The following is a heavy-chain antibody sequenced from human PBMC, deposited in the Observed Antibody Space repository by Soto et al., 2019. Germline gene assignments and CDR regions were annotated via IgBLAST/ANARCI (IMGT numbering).Heavy chain of an antibody. J-gene: IGHJ4*02. CDR3: AKWNGYGDF. D-gene: IGHD1-1*01. CDR1: GFSFSTYG. CDR2: VSGGSGVT. Sequence: EVQLLESGGGLVQPGGSLRLSCAVSGFSFSTYGVTWVRQAPGKGLEWVCGVSGGSGVTYYADSVKGRFTITGDDSKNTVYLQMHSMRVEDTAVYYCAKWNGYGDFWGQGPLVTVS. V-gene: IGHV3-23*01.